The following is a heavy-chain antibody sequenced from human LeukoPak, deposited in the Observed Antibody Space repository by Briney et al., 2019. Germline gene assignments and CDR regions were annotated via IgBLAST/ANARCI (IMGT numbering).Heavy chain of an antibody. CDR3: ARDLSYVDY. CDR1: GYTFTGYY. J-gene: IGHJ4*02. CDR2: IDPNSGGT. D-gene: IGHD5/OR15-5a*01. V-gene: IGHV1-2*02. Sequence: ASVKVSCKASGYTFTGYYLHWVRQAPGQGLEWMGWIDPNSGGTNSAQKSQGRVTMTRDTSISTAYVELSRLTSDDTAVYYCARDLSYVDYWGQGTLVTVSS.